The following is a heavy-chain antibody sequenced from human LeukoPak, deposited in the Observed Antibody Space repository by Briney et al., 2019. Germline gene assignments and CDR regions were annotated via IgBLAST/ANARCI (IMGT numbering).Heavy chain of an antibody. CDR3: VRGPLYYSDSRGNPGDH. CDR2: ISYDGSNK. D-gene: IGHD3-22*01. V-gene: IGHV3-30*03. J-gene: IGHJ4*02. Sequence: LSLTCAVSGGSLSGHYWSWIRQAPGKGLEWVAVISYDGSNKYYADSVKGRFTISRDNSKNTLYLQMSSLRAEDTAVYYCVRGPLYYSDSRGNPGDHWGQGTLVTVSS. CDR1: GGSLSGHY.